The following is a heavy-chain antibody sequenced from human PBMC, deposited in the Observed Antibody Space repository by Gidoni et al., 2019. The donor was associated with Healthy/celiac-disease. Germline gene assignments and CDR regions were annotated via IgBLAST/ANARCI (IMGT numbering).Heavy chain of an antibody. V-gene: IGHV4-30-4*01. D-gene: IGHD3-10*01. CDR1: GGSISSGDYY. J-gene: IGHJ5*02. Sequence: QVQLQESGPGLVKPSQTLFLTCTVSGGSISSGDYYWSWIRQPPGKGLEWIGYIYYSGSTYYNPSLKSRVTISVDTSKNQFSLKLSSVTAADTAVYYCARLDYYGSGSYSWFDPWGQGTLVTVSS. CDR3: ARLDYYGSGSYSWFDP. CDR2: IYYSGST.